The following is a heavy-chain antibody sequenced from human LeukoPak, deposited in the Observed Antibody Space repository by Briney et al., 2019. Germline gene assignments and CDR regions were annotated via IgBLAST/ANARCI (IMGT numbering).Heavy chain of an antibody. J-gene: IGHJ6*02. D-gene: IGHD6-13*01. CDR3: AREEEIAAAGKYYYYYYGMDV. Sequence: PLETLSLTCTVSGGSISSYYWSWIRQPAGKGLGWIGRIYTSGSTNYNPSLKSRVTMSVDTSKNQFSLKLSSVTAADTAVYYCAREEEIAAAGKYYYYYYGMDVWGQGTTVTVSS. V-gene: IGHV4-4*07. CDR2: IYTSGST. CDR1: GGSISSYY.